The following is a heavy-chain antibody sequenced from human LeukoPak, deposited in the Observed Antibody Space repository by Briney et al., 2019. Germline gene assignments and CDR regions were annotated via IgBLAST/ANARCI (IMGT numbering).Heavy chain of an antibody. D-gene: IGHD6-13*01. V-gene: IGHV1-46*01. J-gene: IGHJ6*03. Sequence: GASVKVSCKASGYTFTSYYMHWVRQAPGQGLEWMGIINPSGGSTSYAQKFQGRVTMTRDTSTSTVYMELSSLRSEDTAVYYCARAFRAAAGTAWYYYMDVWGKGTTVTVSS. CDR2: INPSGGST. CDR3: ARAFRAAAGTAWYYYMDV. CDR1: GYTFTSYY.